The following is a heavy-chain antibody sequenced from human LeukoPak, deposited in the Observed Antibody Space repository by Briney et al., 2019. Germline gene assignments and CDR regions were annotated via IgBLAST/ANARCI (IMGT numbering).Heavy chain of an antibody. CDR3: ARGTYYYDSSGYYYILDY. CDR1: GYTFTSYG. D-gene: IGHD3-22*01. Sequence: ASVKVSCKASGYTFTSYGISWLRQAPGQGLEWMGWISAYNGNTNYAQKLQGRVTMTTDTSTSTAYMELRSLRSDDTAVYYCARGTYYYDSSGYYYILDYWGQGTLVTVSS. J-gene: IGHJ4*02. V-gene: IGHV1-18*01. CDR2: ISAYNGNT.